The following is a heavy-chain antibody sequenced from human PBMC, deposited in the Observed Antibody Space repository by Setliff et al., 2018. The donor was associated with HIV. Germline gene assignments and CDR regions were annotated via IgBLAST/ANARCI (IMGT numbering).Heavy chain of an antibody. CDR1: EYMILAYK. CDR3: ALPRVFDSFHV. V-gene: IGHV1-2*06. CDR2: ISPNNGAA. Sequence: ASVKVSCKATEYMILAYKMNWVRQAPGQGLEWIGRISPNNGAAEYAPKFQGRVIMTLDTSISTAYLEIPRLTSDDAAVYYCALPRVFDSFHVWGQGTMVTVSS. J-gene: IGHJ3*01.